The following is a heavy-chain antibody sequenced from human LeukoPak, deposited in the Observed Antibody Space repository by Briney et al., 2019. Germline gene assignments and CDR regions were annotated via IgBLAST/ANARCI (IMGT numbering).Heavy chain of an antibody. CDR1: GYTFTGYY. J-gene: IGHJ5*02. CDR2: INPNSGGT. D-gene: IGHD3-9*01. Sequence: ASVKVSCKASGYTFTGYYMHWVRQAPGQGLEWMGWINPNSGGTNYAQKFQGRVTMTRDTSISTAYMELSRLRSDDTAVYYCARDHIRYFDWPINWFDPWGQGTLVTVSS. CDR3: ARDHIRYFDWPINWFDP. V-gene: IGHV1-2*02.